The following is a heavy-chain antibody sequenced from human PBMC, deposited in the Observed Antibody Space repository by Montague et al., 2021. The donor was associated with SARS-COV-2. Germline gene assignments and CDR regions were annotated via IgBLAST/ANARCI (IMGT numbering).Heavy chain of an antibody. Sequence: SETLSLTCAVYGGSISGYYWSWIRQPPGEGLEWIANISHSGSTSYNPSLKSRVTISVDTSKNQFSLKLSSATAADTAVYYCARVLYRLLFVPRYYGMDVWGQGTPVTVSS. D-gene: IGHD2-2*01. V-gene: IGHV4-34*01. J-gene: IGHJ6*02. CDR2: ISHSGST. CDR1: GGSISGYY. CDR3: ARVLYRLLFVPRYYGMDV.